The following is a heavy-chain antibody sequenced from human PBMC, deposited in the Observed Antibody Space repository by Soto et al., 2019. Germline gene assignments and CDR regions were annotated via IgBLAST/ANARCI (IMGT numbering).Heavy chain of an antibody. J-gene: IGHJ4*02. D-gene: IGHD2-21*01. CDR2: IYYSGTT. Sequence: SETLSLTCAVSGYSISSSNWWGWIRQPPGKGLEWIGYIYYSGTTYYNPSLKSRVTMSVDTSKNQFSLKLTSVTAVDTAVYYCARLIGALRTFDYWGQGTLVTVSS. V-gene: IGHV4-28*01. CDR3: ARLIGALRTFDY. CDR1: GYSISSSNW.